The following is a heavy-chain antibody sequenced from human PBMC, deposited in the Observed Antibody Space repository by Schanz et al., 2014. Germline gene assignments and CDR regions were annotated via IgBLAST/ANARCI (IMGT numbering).Heavy chain of an antibody. CDR3: AKIERNED. D-gene: IGHD1-1*01. V-gene: IGHV3-23*05. J-gene: IGHJ4*02. CDR1: GFTFSSYA. CDR2: VSSRSDEI. Sequence: EVQLLESGGGLVQPGGSLRLSCAASGFTFSSYAMSWVRQAPGKGLEWVAAVSSRSDEIKYADSVRGRFTISSDNAKNSLYLEMNSLRAEDTAVYFCAKIERNEDWGQGTLVTVSS.